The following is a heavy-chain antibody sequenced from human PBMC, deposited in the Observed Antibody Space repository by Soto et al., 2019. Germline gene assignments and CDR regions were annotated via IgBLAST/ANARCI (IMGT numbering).Heavy chain of an antibody. CDR2: ISNDGSRQ. CDR1: GFTCSAYA. V-gene: IGHV3-30*03. J-gene: IGHJ5*01. CDR3: ARDSRSRPTTTRHIDP. Sequence: QVQLVESGGGAVQPGTSLRLSCAASGFTCSAYAMYWVRQAPGKGLEWVAVISNDGSRQSYGGSVKGRFTISRDNSKNTLYLQMDSLRVEDTSVYYCARDSRSRPTTTRHIDPWGQGTRVIVSS. D-gene: IGHD5-12*01.